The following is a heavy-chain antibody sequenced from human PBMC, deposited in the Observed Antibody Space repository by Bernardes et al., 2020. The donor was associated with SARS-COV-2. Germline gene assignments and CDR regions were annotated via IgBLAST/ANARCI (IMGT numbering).Heavy chain of an antibody. CDR2: ISYDGSNK. CDR1: GFTFSSYG. Sequence: GGSLRLSCAASGFTFSSYGMHWVRQAPGKGLEWVAVISYDGSNKYYADSVKGRFTISRDNSKNTLYLQMNSLRAEDTAVYYCAKEFSSSVWGQGTLVTVSS. D-gene: IGHD6-6*01. CDR3: AKEFSSSV. V-gene: IGHV3-30*18. J-gene: IGHJ4*02.